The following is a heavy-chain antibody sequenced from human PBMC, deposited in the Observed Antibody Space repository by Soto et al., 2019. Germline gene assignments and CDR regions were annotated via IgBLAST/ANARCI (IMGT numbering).Heavy chain of an antibody. CDR2: IYYSGST. V-gene: IGHV4-59*01. CDR1: GGSISSYY. Sequence: SETLSLTCTVSGGSISSYYWSWIGQPPGKGLEWIGYIYYSGSTNYNPSLKSRVTISVDTSKNQFSLKLSSVTAADTAVYYCARGGGPYCSGGSCYSGPYYFDYWGQGTLVTVSS. CDR3: ARGGGPYCSGGSCYSGPYYFDY. D-gene: IGHD2-15*01. J-gene: IGHJ4*02.